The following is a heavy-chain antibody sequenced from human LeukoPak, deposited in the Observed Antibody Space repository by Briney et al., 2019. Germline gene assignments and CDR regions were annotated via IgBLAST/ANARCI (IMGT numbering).Heavy chain of an antibody. J-gene: IGHJ4*02. CDR1: GGSISSGGYY. Sequence: SQTLSLTCTDSGGSISSGGYYWRWLRQHPGKGLEWIGYIYYSGSTYYNPSLKSRVTISVDTSKNQFSLKLSSVTAADTAVYYCASGDCYSCFDYWGQGTLVTVSS. CDR3: ASGDCYSCFDY. D-gene: IGHD2-21*02. V-gene: IGHV4-31*03. CDR2: IYYSGST.